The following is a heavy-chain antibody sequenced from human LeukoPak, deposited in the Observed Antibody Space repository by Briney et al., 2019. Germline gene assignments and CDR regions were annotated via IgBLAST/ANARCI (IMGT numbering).Heavy chain of an antibody. Sequence: SVKVSCKASGGTFSSYAISWVRQAPGQGLEWMGGIIPIFGTANYAQKFQGRVTITADESTSTAYMELSSLRSEDTAVYYCARGTIEYSSSSLWFDPWGQGTLVTVSS. CDR1: GGTFSSYA. D-gene: IGHD6-6*01. CDR2: IIPIFGTA. J-gene: IGHJ5*02. V-gene: IGHV1-69*01. CDR3: ARGTIEYSSSSLWFDP.